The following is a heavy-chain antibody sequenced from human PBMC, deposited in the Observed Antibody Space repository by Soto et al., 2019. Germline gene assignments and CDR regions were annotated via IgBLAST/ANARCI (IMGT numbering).Heavy chain of an antibody. Sequence: QVQLQESGPGLVKPSETLSLTCTVSGGSISGGFHPWSWIRQPPGQGLEWIGHIFDSGGTYYNPSLKSRLTISVDTSKNQFSLRLSSVTAADTAVYYCAREIMPLTNDWYFDLWGPGTLVTVSS. V-gene: IGHV4-30-4*01. D-gene: IGHD2-8*01. CDR2: IFDSGGT. CDR1: GGSISGGFHP. J-gene: IGHJ2*01. CDR3: AREIMPLTNDWYFDL.